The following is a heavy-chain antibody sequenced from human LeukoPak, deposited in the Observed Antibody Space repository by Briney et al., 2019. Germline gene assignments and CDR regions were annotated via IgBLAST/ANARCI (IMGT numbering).Heavy chain of an antibody. CDR1: GFTFSSYS. CDR2: ITSSSSYI. V-gene: IGHV3-21*01. CDR3: GRVGSEGSCSGGSCYSIDC. J-gene: IGHJ4*02. Sequence: PGGSLRLSCAASGFTFSSYSVNWVRQAPGKGLEWVSSITSSSSYIYYADSMKGRFTISRDNAKNSLYLQMNSLRAEDTAVYYCGRVGSEGSCSGGSCYSIDCWGQGTLVAVSS. D-gene: IGHD2-15*01.